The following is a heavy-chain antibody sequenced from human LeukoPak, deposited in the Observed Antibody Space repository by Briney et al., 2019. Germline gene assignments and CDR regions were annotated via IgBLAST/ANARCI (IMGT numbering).Heavy chain of an antibody. D-gene: IGHD6-19*01. Sequence: PGGSLRLSCAASGFTFSNAWMSWVRQAPGMGLEWVGRIRSKTDGGTTDYAAPVKGRFTISGDDSKNTLYLQMSSLKTEDTAVYYCTTPYTSGYYYWGLGTPVTVSS. CDR2: IRSKTDGGTT. J-gene: IGHJ4*02. V-gene: IGHV3-15*01. CDR1: GFTFSNAW. CDR3: TTPYTSGYYY.